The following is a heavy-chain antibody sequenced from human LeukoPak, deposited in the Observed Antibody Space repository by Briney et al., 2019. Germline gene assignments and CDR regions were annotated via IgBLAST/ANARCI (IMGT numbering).Heavy chain of an antibody. D-gene: IGHD3-10*01. Sequence: PGGSLRLSCAASGFTFSSYAMSWVRQAPGKGLEWVSAISGSGGSIYYADSVKGRFTISRDNSKNTLYLQMNSLRAEDTAVYYCATLWFGELFKFLTVLGNWFDPWGQGTLVTVSS. CDR2: ISGSGGSI. J-gene: IGHJ5*02. CDR3: ATLWFGELFKFLTVLGNWFDP. CDR1: GFTFSSYA. V-gene: IGHV3-23*01.